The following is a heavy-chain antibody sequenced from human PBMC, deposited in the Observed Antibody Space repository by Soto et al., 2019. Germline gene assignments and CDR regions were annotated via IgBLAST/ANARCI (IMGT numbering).Heavy chain of an antibody. CDR3: AQNYPAHDY. CDR2: ISGSGSST. CDR1: GFTFISYS. D-gene: IGHD2-2*01. Sequence: PVVSLILSCSASGFTFISYSMSWVRQAPGKGLEWVSAISGSGSSTYYADSVKGRFTISRDNSKNTLYLRINTLRAEDTALYYCAQNYPAHDYWGQGTMVTVSS. J-gene: IGHJ4*02. V-gene: IGHV3-23*01.